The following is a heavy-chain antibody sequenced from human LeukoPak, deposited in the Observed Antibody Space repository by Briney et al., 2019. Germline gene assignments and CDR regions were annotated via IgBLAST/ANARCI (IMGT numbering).Heavy chain of an antibody. D-gene: IGHD3-10*01. CDR1: GYTLTELS. Sequence: ASVKVSCKVSGYTLTELSMHWVRQAPGKGLEWMGGFDPEDGETIYAQKFQGRVTMTEDTSTDTAYMELSSLRSEDTAAYYCATVPSMVRGVQYFDYWGQGTLVTVSS. J-gene: IGHJ4*02. V-gene: IGHV1-24*01. CDR3: ATVPSMVRGVQYFDY. CDR2: FDPEDGET.